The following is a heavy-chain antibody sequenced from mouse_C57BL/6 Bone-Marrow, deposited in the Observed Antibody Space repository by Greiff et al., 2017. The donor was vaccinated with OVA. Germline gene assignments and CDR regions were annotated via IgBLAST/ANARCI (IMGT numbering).Heavy chain of an antibody. CDR1: GYTFTDYE. V-gene: IGHV1-15*01. CDR3: TRKTAQAHFDY. J-gene: IGHJ2*01. D-gene: IGHD3-2*02. Sequence: VKLVESGAELVRPGASVTLSCKASGYTFTDYEMHWVKQTPVHGLEWIGAIDPETGGTAYNQKFKGKAILTADKSSSTAYMELRSLTSEDSAVYYCTRKTAQAHFDYWGQGTTLTVSS. CDR2: IDPETGGT.